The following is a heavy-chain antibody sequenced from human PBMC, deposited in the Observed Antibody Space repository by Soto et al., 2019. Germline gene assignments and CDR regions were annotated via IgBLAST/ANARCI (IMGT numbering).Heavy chain of an antibody. CDR1: GFTFSSYA. CDR2: ISGSGGST. J-gene: IGHJ4*02. D-gene: IGHD6-19*01. CDR3: AKFGYSSGWYTY. Sequence: EVQLLESGGGLVQPGGSLRLSCAASGFTFSSYAMSWVRQAPGKGLEWVSAISGSGGSTYYADSVKGRFTISRDNSKNTLYLQMTSLRAEDTAVYYCAKFGYSSGWYTYWGQGTLVTVSS. V-gene: IGHV3-23*01.